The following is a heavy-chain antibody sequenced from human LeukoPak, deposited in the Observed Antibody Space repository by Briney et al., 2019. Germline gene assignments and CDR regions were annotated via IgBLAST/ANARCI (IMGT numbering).Heavy chain of an antibody. V-gene: IGHV4-4*07. D-gene: IGHD3-22*01. CDR1: GGSITSYY. CDR2: IHTSGIT. J-gene: IGHJ3*01. CDR3: ARDRYYYDRSGDAFDV. Sequence: SETLSLTCTVSGGSITSYYWSCIRQPAGKGLEWIGRIHTSGITNYNPSLKSRVTMSVDTSKNQFSLKLSSVTAADTAVYYCARDRYYYDRSGDAFDVWGQGTMVTVSS.